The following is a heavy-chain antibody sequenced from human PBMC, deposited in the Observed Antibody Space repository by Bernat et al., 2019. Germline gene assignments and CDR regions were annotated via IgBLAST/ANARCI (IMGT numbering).Heavy chain of an antibody. CDR2: IYSGGST. CDR3: AGDRGYCSGGSCYGRSGYYSS. V-gene: IGHV3-53*04. J-gene: IGHJ4*02. D-gene: IGHD2-15*01. CDR1: GFTVSSNY. Sequence: EVQLVESGGGLVQPGGSLRLSCAASGFTVSSNYMSWVRQAPGKGLEWVSVIYSGGSTYYADSVKGRFTISRHNSKNTLYLQMNSLRAEDTAVYYCAGDRGYCSGGSCYGRSGYYSSWGQGTLVTVSS.